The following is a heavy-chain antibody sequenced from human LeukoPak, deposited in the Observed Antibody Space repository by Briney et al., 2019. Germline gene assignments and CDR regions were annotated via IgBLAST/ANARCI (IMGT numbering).Heavy chain of an antibody. CDR1: GGSISSYY. CDR2: IYYTGST. Sequence: TSETLSLTCTVSGGSISSYYWSWIRQPPGKGLEWIGYIYYTGSTNYNPPLKSRVTISVDTSKNQFSLKLSSVTAADTAVYYCARGDCCGDCYSDYWGQGTLVTVSS. V-gene: IGHV4-59*01. CDR3: ARGDCCGDCYSDY. J-gene: IGHJ4*02. D-gene: IGHD2-21*02.